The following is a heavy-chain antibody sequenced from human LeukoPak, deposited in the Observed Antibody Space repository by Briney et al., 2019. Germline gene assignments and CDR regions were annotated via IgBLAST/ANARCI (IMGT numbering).Heavy chain of an antibody. CDR3: TRTDTDYGDYGLAFDI. CDR2: INPGNGFT. Sequence: ASVKVSCKASGYTLTSYYMHWVRQAPGQGLEWMGIINPGNGFTSYAQEFQDRVTMTRDTSTSTVYMELSSLRSEDTAVYFCTRTDTDYGDYGLAFDIWGQGTMVTFSS. D-gene: IGHD4-17*01. CDR1: GYTLTSYY. J-gene: IGHJ3*02. V-gene: IGHV1-46*01.